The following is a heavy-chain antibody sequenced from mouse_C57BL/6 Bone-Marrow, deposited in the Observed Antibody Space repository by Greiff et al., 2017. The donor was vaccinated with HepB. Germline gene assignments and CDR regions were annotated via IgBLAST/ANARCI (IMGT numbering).Heavy chain of an antibody. CDR3: AREGLRWGYFDV. V-gene: IGHV1-81*01. CDR2: IYPRSGNT. CDR1: GYTFTSYG. Sequence: SGAELARPGASVKLSCKASGYTFTSYGISWVKQRTGQGLEWIGEIYPRSGNTYYNEKFKGKATLTADKSSSTAYMELRSLTSEDSAVYFCAREGLRWGYFDVWGTGTTVTVSS. D-gene: IGHD1-1*01. J-gene: IGHJ1*03.